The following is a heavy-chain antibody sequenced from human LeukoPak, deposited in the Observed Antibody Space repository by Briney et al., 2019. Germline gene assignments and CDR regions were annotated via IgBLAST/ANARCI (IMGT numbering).Heavy chain of an antibody. V-gene: IGHV5-51*01. CDR2: IYPGDSDT. Sequence: GESLKISCKGSGYSFTTYWIGWVRQMPGKGLEWMGIIYPGDSDTRYSPSFQGQVTISADKSIGTAYLQWSSLKASDTAMYYCARARYCSGGSCYAEYWGQGTLVTVPS. CDR3: ARARYCSGGSCYAEY. CDR1: GYSFTTYW. D-gene: IGHD2-15*01. J-gene: IGHJ4*02.